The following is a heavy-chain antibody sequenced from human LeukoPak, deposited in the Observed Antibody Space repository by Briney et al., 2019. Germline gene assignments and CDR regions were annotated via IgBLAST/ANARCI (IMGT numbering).Heavy chain of an antibody. CDR1: GFTFSSYA. CDR2: IIGSRGST. Sequence: GGSLRLSCAASGFTFSSYAMSWVRQAPGKGLEWVSAIIGSRGSTYYADSVKGRFTISRDNSKNTLYLQMNSLRAEDTAVYYCAKEGLRYRDWLPNYFDYWGQGTLVTVSS. J-gene: IGHJ4*02. V-gene: IGHV3-23*01. CDR3: AKEGLRYRDWLPNYFDY. D-gene: IGHD3-9*01.